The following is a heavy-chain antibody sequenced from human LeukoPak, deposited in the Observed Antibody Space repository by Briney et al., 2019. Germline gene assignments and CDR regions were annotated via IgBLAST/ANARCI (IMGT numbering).Heavy chain of an antibody. Sequence: PGGSLRLSCAASGFTFNDAWMNWVRQAPGKGLEWVGRIKSKTDCGSTDYSATVKGRISISRDESKNMLYLQMNSLNTEDKAVYYCTTRKYYDSSGFDYWGQGILVTVSS. CDR3: TTRKYYDSSGFDY. CDR1: GFTFNDAW. D-gene: IGHD3-22*01. V-gene: IGHV3-15*01. J-gene: IGHJ4*02. CDR2: IKSKTDCGST.